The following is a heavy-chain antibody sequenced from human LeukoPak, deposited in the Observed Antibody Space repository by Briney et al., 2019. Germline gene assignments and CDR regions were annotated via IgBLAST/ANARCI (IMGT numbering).Heavy chain of an antibody. CDR3: AKSSTSSYYYYMDV. D-gene: IGHD2-2*01. V-gene: IGHV1-69*13. J-gene: IGHJ6*03. Sequence: SVKVSCKSSGENFSSYVITWVRQAPGQGLEWMGGIIPIFGTSNYAQRFQGRVTITADESTSTAYMELSSLRSEDTAVYYCAKSSTSSYYYYMDVWGKGTTVTVSS. CDR1: GENFSSYV. CDR2: IIPIFGTS.